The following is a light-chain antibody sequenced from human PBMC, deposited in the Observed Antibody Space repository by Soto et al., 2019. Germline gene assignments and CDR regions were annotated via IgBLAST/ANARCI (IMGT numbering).Light chain of an antibody. CDR2: GAS. Sequence: DIQMTQSPSTLSASVGDRVTISCRASQITISFLNWYQHKPGKAPTLLIYGASSLQSGVPSRFSGSGSGTDSTLTISSLQPDDFATYYCQQSYSTPITFGQGTRLEI. V-gene: IGKV1-39*01. CDR3: QQSYSTPIT. CDR1: QITISF. J-gene: IGKJ5*01.